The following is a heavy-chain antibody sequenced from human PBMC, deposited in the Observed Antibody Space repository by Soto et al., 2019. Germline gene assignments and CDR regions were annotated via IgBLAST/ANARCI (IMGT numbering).Heavy chain of an antibody. CDR3: ARDFAVAAPVNYYYYRMDV. J-gene: IGHJ6*02. Sequence: EVQLVESGGGLVQPGGSLRLSCAASGFTVSSNYMSWVRQAPGKGLEWVSVIYSGGSTYYADSVKGRFTISRDNSKNTLYLRLNSLRAEDTAVYYSARDFAVAAPVNYYYYRMDVWGQGTTVTVSS. V-gene: IGHV3-66*01. CDR1: GFTVSSNY. CDR2: IYSGGST. D-gene: IGHD2-15*01.